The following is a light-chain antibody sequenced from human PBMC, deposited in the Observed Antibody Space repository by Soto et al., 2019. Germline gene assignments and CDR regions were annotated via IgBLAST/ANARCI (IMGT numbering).Light chain of an antibody. Sequence: IRMTQSPSSLSASTGDRVTITCRASQGISSYLAWYQQKPGKAPKLLIYAASTLQSGVPSRFSGSGSGTDFTLTISSLQPEDVATYYCQKYDRAPYTFGQGTKLEIK. CDR1: QGISSY. CDR3: QKYDRAPYT. V-gene: IGKV1-27*01. J-gene: IGKJ2*01. CDR2: AAS.